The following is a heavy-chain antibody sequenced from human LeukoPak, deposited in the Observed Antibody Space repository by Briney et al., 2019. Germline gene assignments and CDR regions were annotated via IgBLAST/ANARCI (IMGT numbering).Heavy chain of an antibody. D-gene: IGHD3-10*01. Sequence: GASVKVSCKASGYTFTGDYMHWVRQAPGQGLEWMGWINPNSGGTNYAQKFQGRVTMTRDTSISTAYMELSRLRSDDTAVYYCARDWKFSGITIVRGVIHDYRGQGTLVTVSS. CDR1: GYTFTGDY. V-gene: IGHV1-2*02. CDR3: ARDWKFSGITIVRGVIHDY. CDR2: INPNSGGT. J-gene: IGHJ4*02.